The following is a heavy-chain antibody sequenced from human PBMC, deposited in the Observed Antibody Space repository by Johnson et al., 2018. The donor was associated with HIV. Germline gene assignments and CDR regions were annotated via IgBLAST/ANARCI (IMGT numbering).Heavy chain of an antibody. J-gene: IGHJ3*01. CDR1: GFTLSSYW. CDR3: AKRRVAGDDAFDV. Sequence: VQLVESGGGLVQPGGSLRLSCAACGFTLSSYWMSWVRQAPGKGLEWVSYITPSGTTIYNADSVKGRFTISRDNAKKSLYLQMTSLRAEDTAMYYCAKRRVAGDDAFDVWGQGTMVIVSS. V-gene: IGHV3-48*04. D-gene: IGHD6-19*01. CDR2: ITPSGTTI.